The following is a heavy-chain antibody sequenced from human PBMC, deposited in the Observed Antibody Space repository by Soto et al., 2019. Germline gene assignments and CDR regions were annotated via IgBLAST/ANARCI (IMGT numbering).Heavy chain of an antibody. Sequence: QVQLVQSGAEVKKPGSSVKVSCKASGGTFSSYTISWVRHAPGQGLEWKGRIIPILGIANYAQKFQGRVTITADKSTSTGYMELSSLRSEDTAVYYCASAGDRNSDYWGKGALVTVSS. J-gene: IGHJ4*02. V-gene: IGHV1-69*02. CDR2: IIPILGIA. CDR1: GGTFSSYT. D-gene: IGHD4-17*01. CDR3: ASAGDRNSDY.